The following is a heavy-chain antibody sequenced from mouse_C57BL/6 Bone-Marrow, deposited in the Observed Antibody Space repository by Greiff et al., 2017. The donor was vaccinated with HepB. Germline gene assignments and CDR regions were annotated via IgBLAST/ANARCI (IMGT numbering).Heavy chain of an antibody. CDR2: ISSGGSYT. V-gene: IGHV5-6*02. Sequence: DVMLVESGGDLVKPGGSLKLSCAASGFTFSSYGMSWVRQTPDKRLEWVATISSGGSYTYYPDSVKGRFTISRDNAKNTLYLQMSSLKSEDTAMYYCARRMGDYEDAMDYWGQGTSVTVSS. CDR3: ARRMGDYEDAMDY. CDR1: GFTFSSYG. D-gene: IGHD2-4*01. J-gene: IGHJ4*01.